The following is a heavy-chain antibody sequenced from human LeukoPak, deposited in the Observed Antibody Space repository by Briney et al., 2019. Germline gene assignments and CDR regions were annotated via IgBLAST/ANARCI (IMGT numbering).Heavy chain of an antibody. J-gene: IGHJ4*02. V-gene: IGHV1-18*04. Sequence: GASVKVSCKASGYTFTSYGISWVRQAPGQGLEWMGWISIYNGNTNYAEKIQGRVTMTTDTSTNTAFVELRSLRSDDTAVYYCAVWGGPRGRGNSDYWGQGTLVTVSS. CDR2: ISIYNGNT. CDR1: GYTFTSYG. CDR3: AVWGGPRGRGNSDY. D-gene: IGHD4-23*01.